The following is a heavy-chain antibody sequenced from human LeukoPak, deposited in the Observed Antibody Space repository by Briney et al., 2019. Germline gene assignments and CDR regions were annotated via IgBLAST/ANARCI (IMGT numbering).Heavy chain of an antibody. D-gene: IGHD1-26*01. Sequence: PWDTLYLTCTVSGGSISSRSYYWGRLRPPPGKGLEWMGSINYSGANYYNPSHGSRVTILGEKSKNQFSLKLSSVTAADTAVYYCARVGHPSKYSGSYVYFDYWGQGTLVTVSS. J-gene: IGHJ4*02. V-gene: IGHV4-39*07. CDR3: ARVGHPSKYSGSYVYFDY. CDR1: GGSISSRSYY. CDR2: INYSGAN.